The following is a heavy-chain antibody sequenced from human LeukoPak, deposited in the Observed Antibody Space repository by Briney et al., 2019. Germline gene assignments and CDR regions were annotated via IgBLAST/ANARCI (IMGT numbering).Heavy chain of an antibody. J-gene: IGHJ5*02. CDR1: GYTFTSHA. Sequence: GASVKVSCKASGYTFTSHAMNWVRQAPGQGLEWMGWINTNTGNPTYAQGFTGRFVFSLDTSVSTAYLQISSLKAEDTAVYYCARDLFSPPRYSSRWQTNWFDPWGQGTLVTVSS. D-gene: IGHD6-13*01. CDR3: ARDLFSPPRYSSRWQTNWFDP. CDR2: INTNTGNP. V-gene: IGHV7-4-1*02.